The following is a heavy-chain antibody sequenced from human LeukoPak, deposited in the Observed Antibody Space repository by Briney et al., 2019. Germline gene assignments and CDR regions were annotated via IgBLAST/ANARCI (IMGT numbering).Heavy chain of an antibody. V-gene: IGHV1-69*05. CDR2: IIPIFGTA. Sequence: ASVKVSCKASGGTFSSYAISWVRQAPGQGLEWMGGIIPIFGTANHAQKFQGRVTITTDESTSTAYMELSSLRSEDTAVYYCARGYKEQWQGNYFDYWGQGTLVTVSS. CDR3: ARGYKEQWQGNYFDY. J-gene: IGHJ4*02. D-gene: IGHD6-19*01. CDR1: GGTFSSYA.